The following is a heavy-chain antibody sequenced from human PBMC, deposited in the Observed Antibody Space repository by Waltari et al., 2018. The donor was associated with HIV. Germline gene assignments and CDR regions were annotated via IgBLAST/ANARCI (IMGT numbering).Heavy chain of an antibody. V-gene: IGHV1-69*01. D-gene: IGHD5-18*01. J-gene: IGHJ3*02. Sequence: QVQLVQSGAEVKKPGSSVKVSCKASGGTFSSYAISWVRQAPGQGLEWMGGIIPIFGTANYAQKFQGRVTITADESTSTAYMELSSLRSEDTAVYYCARVGGYTAMVYGAFDIWGQGTMVTVSS. CDR2: IIPIFGTA. CDR1: GGTFSSYA. CDR3: ARVGGYTAMVYGAFDI.